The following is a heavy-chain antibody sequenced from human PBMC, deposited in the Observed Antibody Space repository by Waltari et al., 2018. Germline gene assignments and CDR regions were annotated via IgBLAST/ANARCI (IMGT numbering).Heavy chain of an antibody. D-gene: IGHD2-8*02. Sequence: QVQLVQSGAEVKKPGSSVKVSCKASGGTFSSYAISWVRQAPGQGLEWMGRISPIFGTANYAQKFQSRVTITADKSTSTAYMELSSLRSEDTAVYYCARDLEYCTGGVCYYFDYWGQGTLVTVSS. V-gene: IGHV1-69*08. CDR1: GGTFSSYA. CDR2: ISPIFGTA. CDR3: ARDLEYCTGGVCYYFDY. J-gene: IGHJ4*02.